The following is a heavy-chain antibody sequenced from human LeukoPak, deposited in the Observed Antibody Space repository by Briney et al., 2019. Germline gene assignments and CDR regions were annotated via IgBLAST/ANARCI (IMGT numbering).Heavy chain of an antibody. J-gene: IGHJ3*02. CDR2: ISDDGSST. CDR1: TFTFSDYW. V-gene: IGHV3-74*01. D-gene: IGHD3-10*01. CDR3: AKDVRRGSYSSGFDI. Sequence: GGSLRLSCAASTFTFSDYWMHWVRQAPGKGLVWVSRISDDGSSTTYADSARGRFTISRDNAKNSLYLQMNSLRVEDTALYYCAKDVRRGSYSSGFDIWGQGTMVTVSS.